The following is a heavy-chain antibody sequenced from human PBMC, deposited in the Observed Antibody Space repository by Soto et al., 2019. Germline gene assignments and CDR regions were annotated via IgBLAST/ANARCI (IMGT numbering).Heavy chain of an antibody. J-gene: IGHJ4*02. Sequence: GGSLRLSCAASGFTFSGKTMYWVRQAPGKGLEWVALIAPDASQIYYADYVKGQFTISRDNSKNTLYLQMNSLRAEDTSLYLCATDIHATWLLNSWGQGTLVTVSS. V-gene: IGHV3-30-3*01. D-gene: IGHD2-2*02. CDR1: GFTFSGKT. CDR3: ATDIHATWLLNS. CDR2: IAPDASQI.